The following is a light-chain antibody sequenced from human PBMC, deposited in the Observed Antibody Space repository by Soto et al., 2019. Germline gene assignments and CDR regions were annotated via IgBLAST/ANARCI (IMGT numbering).Light chain of an antibody. CDR3: SSYAGSNLWV. CDR1: SSDVGNYKY. V-gene: IGLV2-8*01. CDR2: VVS. Sequence: QSVLTQSPSASGSPGQSVTISCTGTSSDVGNYKYVSWYQQHPGKAPKLMIYVVSKRPSGVPDRFSGSKSGNTASLTVSGLQVEDEADYYCSSYAGSNLWVFGGGTKLTVL. J-gene: IGLJ3*02.